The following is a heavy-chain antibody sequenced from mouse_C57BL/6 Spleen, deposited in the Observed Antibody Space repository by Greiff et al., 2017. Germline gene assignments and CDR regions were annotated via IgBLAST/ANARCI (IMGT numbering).Heavy chain of an antibody. V-gene: IGHV10-1*01. J-gene: IGHJ4*01. CDR2: IRSKSNNYAT. Sequence: EVQRVESGGGLVQPKGSLKLSCAASGFSFNTYAMNWVRQAPGKGLEWVARIRSKSNNYATYYADSVKDRFTISRDDSESMLYLQMNNLKTEDTAMYYCVGQGYAMDYWGQGTSVTVSS. CDR1: GFSFNTYA. CDR3: VGQGYAMDY.